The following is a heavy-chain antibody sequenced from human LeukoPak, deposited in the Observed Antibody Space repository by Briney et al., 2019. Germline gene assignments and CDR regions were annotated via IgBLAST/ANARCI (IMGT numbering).Heavy chain of an antibody. D-gene: IGHD7-27*01. CDR1: GYTFTDYY. CDR2: VDPEDGET. V-gene: IGHV1-69-2*01. J-gene: IGHJ4*02. CDR3: ARDLTGDPSALDY. Sequence: ASVKVSCKVFGYTFTDYYMHWVQQAPGKGLEWMGLVDPEDGETIYAEKFQGRVTITADTSTDTAYMELSSLRSEDTAVYYCARDLTGDPSALDYWGQGTLVTVSS.